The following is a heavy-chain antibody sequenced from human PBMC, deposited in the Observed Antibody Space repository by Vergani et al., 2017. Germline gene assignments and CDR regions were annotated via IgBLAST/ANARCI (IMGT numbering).Heavy chain of an antibody. Sequence: QVQLQQWGAGLLKPSETLSLTCAVYGGSFSGYYWSWIRQPPGKGLEWIGEINHSGSTNYNPSLKSRVTISVDTSKNQFSLKLSSVTAADTAVYYCARLALAAAGNNWFDPWGQGTLVTVSS. J-gene: IGHJ5*02. CDR3: ARLALAAAGNNWFDP. D-gene: IGHD6-13*01. CDR2: INHSGST. CDR1: GGSFSGYY. V-gene: IGHV4-34*01.